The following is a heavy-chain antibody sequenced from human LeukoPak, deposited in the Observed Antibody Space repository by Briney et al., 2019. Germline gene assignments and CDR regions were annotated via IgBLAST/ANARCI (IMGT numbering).Heavy chain of an antibody. CDR3: ARVGRRSSSLDV. J-gene: IGHJ6*04. CDR2: IYHSGST. V-gene: IGHV4-30-2*01. D-gene: IGHD6-6*01. CDR1: GGSISSGGYS. Sequence: PSQTLSLTCAVSGGSISSGGYSWSWIRQPPGKGLEWIGYIYHSGSTYYNPSLKSRVTISVDTSKNQFSLKLSSVTAADTAVYYCARVGRRSSSLDVWGKGTTVTVSS.